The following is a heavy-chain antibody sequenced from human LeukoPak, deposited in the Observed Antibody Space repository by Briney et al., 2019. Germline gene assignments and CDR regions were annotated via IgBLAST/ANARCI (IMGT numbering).Heavy chain of an antibody. CDR1: GDSVSSNSAA. CDR3: ARDPDIVATNYYYYGVDV. V-gene: IGHV6-1*01. J-gene: IGHJ6*02. Sequence: SQTLSLTCAISGDSVSSNSAAWNWIRQSPSRGLEWLGRTYYRSKWYNDYAVSVKSRITINPDTSKNQFSLQLNSVTPEDTAVYYCARDPDIVATNYYYYGVDVWGQGTTVTVSS. D-gene: IGHD5-12*01. CDR2: TYYRSKWYN.